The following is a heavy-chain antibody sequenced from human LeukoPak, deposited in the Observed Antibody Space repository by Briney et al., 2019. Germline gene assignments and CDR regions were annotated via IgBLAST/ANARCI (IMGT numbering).Heavy chain of an antibody. J-gene: IGHJ4*02. CDR2: IHRSGRP. CDR3: ARTGRAGDYGYCSDY. V-gene: IGHV4-4*02. CDR1: IDSTTSNF. Sequence: PSETLSLTCTVSIDSTTSNFWSWVRQPPGKGLEWIGEIHRSGRPNYNPSLQSRVTISIDRSRNQIVLELSSVTAADTAVYYCARTGRAGDYGYCSDYWGQGTLVTVSS. D-gene: IGHD4-17*01.